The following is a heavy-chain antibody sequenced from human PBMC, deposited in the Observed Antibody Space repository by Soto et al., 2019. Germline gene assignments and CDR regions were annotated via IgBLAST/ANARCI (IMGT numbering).Heavy chain of an antibody. J-gene: IGHJ6*02. CDR3: ATGGRRADNYYCNGMDV. CDR1: GYTFTIYY. V-gene: IGHV1-46*01. D-gene: IGHD3-22*01. CDR2: INTSGGSP. Sequence: ASVKVSCKAFGYTFTIYYIHWVRQAPGQGLEWMGVINTSGGSPTYAQKFQDRVTMTRDTSTSTVYMELSSLRSEDTAVYYCATGGRRADNYYCNGMDVWGQGTTVTVSS.